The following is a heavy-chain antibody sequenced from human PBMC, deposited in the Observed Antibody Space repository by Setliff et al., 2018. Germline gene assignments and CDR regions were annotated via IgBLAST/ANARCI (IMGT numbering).Heavy chain of an antibody. Sequence: PGGSLRLSCAASGFNFSSYAFNWVRQAPGKGLEWVSSISSRSTYIYYADSLKGRFTISRDNAKNSLYLQMNSLRAEDTAVYYCARFASSGGSCYLSSSDYWGQGTLVTVSS. CDR3: ARFASSGGSCYLSSSDY. CDR2: ISSRSTYI. V-gene: IGHV3-21*01. CDR1: GFNFSSYA. D-gene: IGHD2-15*01. J-gene: IGHJ4*02.